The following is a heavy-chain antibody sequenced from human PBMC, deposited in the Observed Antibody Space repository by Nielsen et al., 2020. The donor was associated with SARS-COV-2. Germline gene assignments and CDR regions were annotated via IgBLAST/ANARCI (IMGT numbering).Heavy chain of an antibody. J-gene: IGHJ4*02. Sequence: GGSLRLSRVGSGYSLSGYTMHWVRQAPGKGLEWVAVISFDGRYKSYADSLKARFTIARDNSKNTLYLHLSSPRADDTAVYYCAKHRGSPLLDFDYWGQGTLVTVSS. CDR3: AKHRGSPLLDFDY. D-gene: IGHD3-10*01. CDR1: GYSLSGYT. V-gene: IGHV3-30*18. CDR2: ISFDGRYK.